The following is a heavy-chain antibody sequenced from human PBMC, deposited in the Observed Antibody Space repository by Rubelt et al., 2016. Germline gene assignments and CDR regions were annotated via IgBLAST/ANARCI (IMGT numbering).Heavy chain of an antibody. CDR3: ARANSGSGYFGIDY. Sequence: QVQLVQSGAEAKKPGASVKVSCKASGYTFTTYYMHWVRQAPGQGLEWMGIINPSGGSTGYAQKFQGRITMTRDTSTSTVYMELSSLRSEDTAVYYWARANSGSGYFGIDYWGQGTLVTVSS. D-gene: IGHD3-22*01. J-gene: IGHJ4*02. CDR1: GYTFTTYY. CDR2: INPSGGST. V-gene: IGHV1-46*01.